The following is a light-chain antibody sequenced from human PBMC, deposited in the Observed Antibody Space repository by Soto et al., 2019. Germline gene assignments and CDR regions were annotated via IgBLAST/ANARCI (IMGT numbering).Light chain of an antibody. Sequence: QSALTQPASASGSPGQSITISCTGTSSDVGGYNYVSWYQQHPGKAPKLMIYEVSNRPSGVSNRFSGSKSGNTASLTLSGLQAEDEADYYCSSYTSSSTPYVFGTGTKLTVL. CDR1: SSDVGGYNY. CDR2: EVS. J-gene: IGLJ1*01. V-gene: IGLV2-14*01. CDR3: SSYTSSSTPYV.